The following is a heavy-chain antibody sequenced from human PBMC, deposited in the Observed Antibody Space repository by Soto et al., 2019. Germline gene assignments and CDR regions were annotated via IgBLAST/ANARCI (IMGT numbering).Heavy chain of an antibody. CDR2: MNLDTGGT. V-gene: IGHV1-2*06. D-gene: IGHD5-18*01. J-gene: IGHJ4*02. CDR3: ARDGNFAFLGYSFAFDF. CDR1: GYRFTAYY. Sequence: QVQLVQSGAEVKKPGASVRVSCEASGYRFTAYYIHWVRQAPGQGLEWMGRMNLDTGGTTYAQKFQGRGTRTRDTSISTAYMEVNSLKSDDTAMYYCARDGNFAFLGYSFAFDFWGQGTLVTVSS.